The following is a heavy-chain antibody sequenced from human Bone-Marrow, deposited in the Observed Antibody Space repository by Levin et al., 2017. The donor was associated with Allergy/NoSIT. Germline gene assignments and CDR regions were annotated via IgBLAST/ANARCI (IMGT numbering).Heavy chain of an antibody. CDR2: ISWDGRNK. D-gene: IGHD5-18*01. CDR1: GLTFSSYG. CDR3: AKGGSADIPMAMGPDY. J-gene: IGHJ4*02. V-gene: IGHV3-30*18. Sequence: AGGSLRLSCAASGLTFSSYGLHWVRQAPGKGLDWVALISWDGRNKYYADSVRGRFTISRDNSKNTLHLQMNSLRAEDTAVYYCAKGGSADIPMAMGPDYWGQGTLVTVSS.